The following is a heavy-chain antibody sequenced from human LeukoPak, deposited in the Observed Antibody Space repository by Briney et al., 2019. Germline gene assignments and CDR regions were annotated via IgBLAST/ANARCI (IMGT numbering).Heavy chain of an antibody. J-gene: IGHJ4*02. CDR1: RSTFTDYY. D-gene: IGHD2-15*01. Sequence: ASAKLSCKASRSTFTDYYMHWVRQAPGQGLEWMGWINPNSGDTNHAQNFQGRVTLTRDTSISTAYMELSSLGSGDSFVYNCAGEYCSGGSCRQGFDYWGQGTLVTVSS. CDR3: AGEYCSGGSCRQGFDY. V-gene: IGHV1-2*02. CDR2: INPNSGDT.